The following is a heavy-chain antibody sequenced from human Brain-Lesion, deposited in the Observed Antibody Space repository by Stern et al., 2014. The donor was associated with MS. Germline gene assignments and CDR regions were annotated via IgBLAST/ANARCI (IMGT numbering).Heavy chain of an antibody. J-gene: IGHJ5*02. CDR1: GGSVSSTSYA. D-gene: IGHD2-15*01. Sequence: VQLVESGPGLVKPSETLSLTCTVAGGSVSSTSYAWAWIRQPPGKGLEWIGTIYYSGNTYYSPSLKSRPTISLNSSKNQSSLQLRSVTAADTAVYYCAGEEDIRYCSGGSCTGNWFDPWGQGTLVTVSS. V-gene: IGHV4-39*01. CDR2: IYYSGNT. CDR3: AGEEDIRYCSGGSCTGNWFDP.